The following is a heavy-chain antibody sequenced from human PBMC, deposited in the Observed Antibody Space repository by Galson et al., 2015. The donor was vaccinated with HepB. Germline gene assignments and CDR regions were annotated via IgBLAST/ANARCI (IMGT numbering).Heavy chain of an antibody. Sequence: SVKVSCKASGGTFSSYAISWVRQAPGQGLEWMGGIIPIFGTANYAQKFQGRVTITADESTSTAYMELSSLRSEDTAVYYCARGPVDQLLYGPTDYYYYMDVWGKGTTVTVSS. D-gene: IGHD2-2*02. CDR1: GGTFSSYA. J-gene: IGHJ6*03. V-gene: IGHV1-69*13. CDR3: ARGPVDQLLYGPTDYYYYMDV. CDR2: IIPIFGTA.